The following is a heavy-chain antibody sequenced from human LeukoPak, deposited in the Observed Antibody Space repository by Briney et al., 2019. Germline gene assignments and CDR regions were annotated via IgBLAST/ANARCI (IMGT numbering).Heavy chain of an antibody. Sequence: SETLSLTCTVSAGSISSYYWSWIRQPPGKGLEWIGYIYYSGSTNYNPSLKSRVTISVDTSKNQFSLKLSSVTAADTAVYYCARSYYYGSGSGPLFDYWGQGTLVTVSS. CDR1: AGSISSYY. D-gene: IGHD3-10*01. J-gene: IGHJ4*02. V-gene: IGHV4-59*01. CDR2: IYYSGST. CDR3: ARSYYYGSGSGPLFDY.